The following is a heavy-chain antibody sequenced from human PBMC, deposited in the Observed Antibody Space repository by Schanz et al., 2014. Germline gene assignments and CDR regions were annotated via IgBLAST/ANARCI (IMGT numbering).Heavy chain of an antibody. V-gene: IGHV3-11*01. D-gene: IGHD6-6*01. CDR3: ARAPPPYSSSPYYWYYGMDV. Sequence: QVQLVESGGGLVKPGGSLRLSCAASGFTFSDYYMNWIRQAPGKGLEWVSYISNSGYTIYYADSVKGRFTISRDNAKTSLYLKMNSLRPEDTPVYYCARAPPPYSSSPYYWYYGMDVWGQGTTVTVSS. J-gene: IGHJ6*02. CDR1: GFTFSDYY. CDR2: ISNSGYTI.